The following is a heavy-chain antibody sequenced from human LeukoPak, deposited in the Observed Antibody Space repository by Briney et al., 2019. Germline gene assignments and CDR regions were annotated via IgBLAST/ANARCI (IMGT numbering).Heavy chain of an antibody. J-gene: IGHJ5*02. CDR3: ARDTGYSSSWYHRFDP. D-gene: IGHD6-13*01. CDR2: ISAYNGNT. CDR1: GYTFTSYG. V-gene: IGHV1-18*01. Sequence: ASVKVSCKASGYTFTSYGISWVRQAPGQGLEWMGWISAYNGNTTYAQKLQGRVTMTTDTSTSTAYMELRSLRSDDTAVYYCARDTGYSSSWYHRFDPWGQGTLVTVSS.